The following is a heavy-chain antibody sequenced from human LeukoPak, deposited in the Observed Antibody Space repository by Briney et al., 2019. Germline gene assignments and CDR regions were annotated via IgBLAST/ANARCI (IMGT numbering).Heavy chain of an antibody. J-gene: IGHJ3*02. D-gene: IGHD6-13*01. CDR1: GGSISSYY. CDR2: IYYSGST. V-gene: IGHV4-59*01. CDR3: AGGRMQQLGAFDI. Sequence: PSETLSLTCTVSGGSISSYYWSWIRQPPGKGLERIGYIYYSGSTNYNPSLKSRVTISVDTSKNQFSLKLSSVTAADTAVYYCAGGRMQQLGAFDIWGQGTMVTVSS.